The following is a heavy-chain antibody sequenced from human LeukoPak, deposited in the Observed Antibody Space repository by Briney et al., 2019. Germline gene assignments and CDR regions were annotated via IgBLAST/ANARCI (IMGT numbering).Heavy chain of an antibody. CDR1: GFTFSSYA. D-gene: IGHD3-9*01. CDR2: LSNSGDSR. J-gene: IGHJ4*02. Sequence: PGGSLRLSCAASGFTFSSYAMSWVRQAPGKGLEWVSGLSNSGDSRYYADSVQGRFTISRDNSKNTLYLQMNSLRAEDTAVYYCARDRLHYDSLTGYPADWGQGTLVTVSS. V-gene: IGHV3-23*01. CDR3: ARDRLHYDSLTGYPAD.